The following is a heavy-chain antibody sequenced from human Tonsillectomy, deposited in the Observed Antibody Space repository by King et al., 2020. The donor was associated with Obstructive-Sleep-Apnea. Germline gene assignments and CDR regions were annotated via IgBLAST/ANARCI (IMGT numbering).Heavy chain of an antibody. CDR2: INHSGST. D-gene: IGHD4-23*01. V-gene: IGHV4-34*01. CDR3: ARQMTTVALEAFDI. J-gene: IGHJ3*02. Sequence: VQLQQWGAGLLQPSETLSLTCAVYGGSFSGYYWSWIRQPPGKGLEWIGEINHSGSTNYNPSLKSRVTISVDTSKNQFSLKLSSVTAADTAVYYCARQMTTVALEAFDIWGQGTMVTVSS. CDR1: GGSFSGYY.